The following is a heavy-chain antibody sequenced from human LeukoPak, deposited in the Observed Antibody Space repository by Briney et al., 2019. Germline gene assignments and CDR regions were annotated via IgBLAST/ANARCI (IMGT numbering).Heavy chain of an antibody. CDR2: IIPIFGIA. Sequence: SVKVSCKASGGTFSSYAISWVRQAPGQGLEWMGRIIPIFGIANYAQKFQGRVTITADKSTSTAYMELSSLRSEDTAVYYCARVITGTTYRGFDPWGQGTLVTVPS. V-gene: IGHV1-69*04. CDR1: GGTFSSYA. CDR3: ARVITGTTYRGFDP. J-gene: IGHJ5*02. D-gene: IGHD1-7*01.